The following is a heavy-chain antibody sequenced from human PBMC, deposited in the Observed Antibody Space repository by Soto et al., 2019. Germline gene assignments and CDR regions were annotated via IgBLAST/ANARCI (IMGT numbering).Heavy chain of an antibody. J-gene: IGHJ4*02. D-gene: IGHD3-16*01. CDR1: GYTFTSYG. CDR2: ISAYNGNT. Sequence: QVQLVQSGAEVKKPGASVKVSCKASGYTFTSYGISWVRQAPGQGLEWMGWISAYNGNTNYAQKLQGRVTMTTDTATSTASMERRSLRSDDTAVYYCARDAGVSGELYYWGQGTLVTVSS. CDR3: ARDAGVSGELYY. V-gene: IGHV1-18*01.